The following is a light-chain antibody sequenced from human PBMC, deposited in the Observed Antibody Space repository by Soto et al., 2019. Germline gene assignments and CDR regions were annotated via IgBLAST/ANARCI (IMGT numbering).Light chain of an antibody. J-gene: IGLJ2*01. V-gene: IGLV3-1*01. CDR1: KLKDKY. Sequence: SYELTQPPSVSMSPGQTATITCSGYKLKDKYVSWYQQKPGQSPVVVVYEETRRPSRIPERFSGSTSGNTATLTISGTQTMDEADYYCQAWDSNTVVFGGGTTLTVL. CDR2: EET. CDR3: QAWDSNTVV.